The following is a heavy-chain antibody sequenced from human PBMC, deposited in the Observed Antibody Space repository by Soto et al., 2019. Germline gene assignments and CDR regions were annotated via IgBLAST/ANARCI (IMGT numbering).Heavy chain of an antibody. CDR3: VKDAAIYDYVWGSYRSYYFDY. CDR1: GFTFSSYG. D-gene: IGHD3-16*02. CDR2: ISYDGSNK. V-gene: IGHV3-30*18. Sequence: PGGSLRLSCAASGFTFSSYGMHWVRQAPGKGLEWVAVISYDGSNKYYADSVKGRFTISRDNSKNTLYLQMNSLRAEDTAVYYCVKDAAIYDYVWGSYRSYYFDYWGQGTLVTVSS. J-gene: IGHJ4*02.